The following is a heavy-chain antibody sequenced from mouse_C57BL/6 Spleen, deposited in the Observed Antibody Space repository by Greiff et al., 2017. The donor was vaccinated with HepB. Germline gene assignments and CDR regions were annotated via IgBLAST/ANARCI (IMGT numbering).Heavy chain of an antibody. V-gene: IGHV1-64*01. Sequence: QVQLQQPGAELVKPGASVKLSCKASGYTFTSYWMHWVKQRPGQGLEWIGMIHPNSGSTNYNEKFKSKATLTVDKSSSTAYMQLSSLTSEDSAVYYCARPAYYYGSSYAGYAMDYWGQGTSVTVSS. D-gene: IGHD1-1*01. CDR1: GYTFTSYW. CDR3: ARPAYYYGSSYAGYAMDY. CDR2: IHPNSGST. J-gene: IGHJ4*01.